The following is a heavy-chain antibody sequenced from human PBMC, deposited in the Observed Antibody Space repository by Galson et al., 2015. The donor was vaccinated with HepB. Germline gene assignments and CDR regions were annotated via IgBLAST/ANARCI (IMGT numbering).Heavy chain of an antibody. CDR3: AKDSRPVKGVPFGDGFDY. D-gene: IGHD3-10*01. Sequence: SLRLSCAASGFSFSTNGMHWVRQAPGKGLEWVAVMSYDGGKKYYADSVKGRFTISRDNSKNTLYLQLNSLRVEDTAVYYCAKDSRPVKGVPFGDGFDYWGQGTLVTISS. CDR1: GFSFSTNG. V-gene: IGHV3-30*18. CDR2: MSYDGGKK. J-gene: IGHJ4*02.